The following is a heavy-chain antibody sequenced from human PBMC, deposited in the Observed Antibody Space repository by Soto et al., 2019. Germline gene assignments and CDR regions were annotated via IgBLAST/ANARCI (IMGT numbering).Heavy chain of an antibody. J-gene: IGHJ3*02. CDR3: ATDYGDYREDAFDI. CDR2: IYHSGST. CDR1: GGSISSGGYS. V-gene: IGHV4-30-2*01. D-gene: IGHD4-17*01. Sequence: QLQLQESGSGLVKPSQTLSLTCAVSGGSISSGGYSWSWIRQPPGKGLEWIGYIYHSGSTYYNPSLKSRVTISVDRSKNQFSLKLSSVTAADTAVYYCATDYGDYREDAFDIWGQGTMVTVSS.